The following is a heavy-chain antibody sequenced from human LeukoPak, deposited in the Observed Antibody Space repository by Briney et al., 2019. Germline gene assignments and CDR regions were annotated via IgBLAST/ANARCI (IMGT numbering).Heavy chain of an antibody. Sequence: GGSLRLSCAASGFTFSSSWMHWVRQAPGKGLVWVSRITRDGSSTTYADSVKGRFTTSRDNAKNTLYLQMDSLRDDDTAVYYCARDPGYESWSPFWGGMDIWGNGTTVTVSS. CDR2: ITRDGSST. D-gene: IGHD3-16*01. V-gene: IGHV3-74*01. CDR1: GFTFSSSW. J-gene: IGHJ6*04. CDR3: ARDPGYESWSPFWGGMDI.